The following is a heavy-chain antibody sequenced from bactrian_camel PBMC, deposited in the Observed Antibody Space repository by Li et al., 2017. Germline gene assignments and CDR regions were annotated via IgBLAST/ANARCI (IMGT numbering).Heavy chain of an antibody. CDR3: AADAGCGDSWAPDLGY. V-gene: IGHV3S28*01. Sequence: QLVESGGGSVQAGGSLRLSCAASGYTYSSYCLGWFRQAPGKEREGVAAICTEEGITYYLDSVKGRFTLSRDVAQNTLYLQMNSLKPEDTAMYYCAADAGCGDSWAPDLGYWGQGTQVTVS. J-gene: IGHJ6*01. D-gene: IGHD2*01. CDR1: GYTYSSYC. CDR2: ICTEEGIT.